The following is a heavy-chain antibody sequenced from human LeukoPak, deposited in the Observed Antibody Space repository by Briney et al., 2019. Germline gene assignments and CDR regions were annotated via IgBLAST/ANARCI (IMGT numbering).Heavy chain of an antibody. D-gene: IGHD6-13*01. Sequence: GGSLRLSCAASGFTFSSYSMNWVRQAPGKGLEWVSSISSSSSYIYYADSVKGRFTISRDNAKNSLYLQMNSLRAEDTAVYYCARVGEQQLVFEYWGQGTLVTVSS. J-gene: IGHJ4*02. CDR1: GFTFSSYS. CDR2: ISSSSSYI. V-gene: IGHV3-21*01. CDR3: ARVGEQQLVFEY.